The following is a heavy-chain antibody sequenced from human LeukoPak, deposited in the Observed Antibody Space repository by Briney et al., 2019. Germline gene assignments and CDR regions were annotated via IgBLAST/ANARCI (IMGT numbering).Heavy chain of an antibody. CDR1: GFTFSSYG. V-gene: IGHV3-30*02. D-gene: IGHD2-15*01. J-gene: IGHJ6*03. Sequence: GGSLRLSCAASGFTFSSYGMHWVRQAPGKGLEGVAFIRYDGSNKYYADSVKGRFTISRDNSKNTVYLLMNSLRTEDTAVYYCGRSRRINASLYYYMDVWGKGTTVTVSS. CDR2: IRYDGSNK. CDR3: GRSRRINASLYYYMDV.